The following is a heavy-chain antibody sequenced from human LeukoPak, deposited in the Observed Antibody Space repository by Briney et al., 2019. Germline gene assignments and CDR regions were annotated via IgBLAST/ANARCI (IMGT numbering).Heavy chain of an antibody. CDR3: ARHDTAMATDYGMDV. V-gene: IGHV3-11*01. Sequence: GGSLRLSCAASGFTFSDYYMSWIRQAPGKGLEWVSYISSRGSTIYYADSVKGRFTISRDNAKNSLYLQMNSLRAEDTAVYHCARHDTAMATDYGMDVWGQGTTVTVSS. J-gene: IGHJ6*02. CDR2: ISSRGSTI. CDR1: GFTFSDYY. D-gene: IGHD5-18*01.